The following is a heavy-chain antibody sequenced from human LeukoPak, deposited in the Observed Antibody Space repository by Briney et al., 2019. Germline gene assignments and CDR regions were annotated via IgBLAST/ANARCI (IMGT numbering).Heavy chain of an antibody. J-gene: IGHJ3*02. D-gene: IGHD2-21*01. CDR2: IYYSGST. V-gene: IGHV4-59*01. CDR1: GGSISSYY. Sequence: SETLSLTCTVSGGSISSYYWSWIRQPPGKGLEWIGYIYYSGSTNYNPSLKSRVTISVDTSKNQFSLKLSSVTAADTAVYYCARERNCGGDCDMGDAFDIWGQGTMVTVSS. CDR3: ARERNCGGDCDMGDAFDI.